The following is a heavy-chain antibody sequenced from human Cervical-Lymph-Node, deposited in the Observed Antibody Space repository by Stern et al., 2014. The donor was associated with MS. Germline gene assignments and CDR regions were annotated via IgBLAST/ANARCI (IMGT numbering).Heavy chain of an antibody. D-gene: IGHD6-19*01. CDR1: GYTFTSYY. CDR3: AREVAGHRLGMMDV. V-gene: IGHV1-46*01. CDR2: INPSSGST. Sequence: VQLLQSGAEVKKPGASVKVSCKASGYTFTSYYMHWVRQAPGQGLEWLGIINPSSGSTSYAQKFQGRITMTRDTSTSTVYMELSSLRSEDTAVYYCAREVAGHRLGMMDVWGQGTTVTVSS. J-gene: IGHJ6*02.